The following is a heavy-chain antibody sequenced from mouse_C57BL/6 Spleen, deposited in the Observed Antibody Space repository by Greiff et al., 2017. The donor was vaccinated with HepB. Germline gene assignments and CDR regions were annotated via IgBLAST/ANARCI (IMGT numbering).Heavy chain of an antibody. Sequence: EVQLVESGGGLVKPGGSLKLSCAASGFTFSSYTMSWVRQTPEKRLEWVATISGGGGNTYYPDSVKGRFTISRDNAKNTLYLQMSSLRSEDTALYYCARHDDYGSLQGYFDVWGTGTTVTVSS. CDR1: GFTFSSYT. CDR2: ISGGGGNT. J-gene: IGHJ1*03. CDR3: ARHDDYGSLQGYFDV. D-gene: IGHD1-1*01. V-gene: IGHV5-9*01.